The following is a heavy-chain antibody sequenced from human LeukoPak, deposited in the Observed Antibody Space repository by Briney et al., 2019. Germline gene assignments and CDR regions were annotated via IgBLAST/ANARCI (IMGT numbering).Heavy chain of an antibody. J-gene: IGHJ3*02. CDR3: ARVRYRSDACDI. V-gene: IGHV3-7*01. CDR1: GFIFSNYW. D-gene: IGHD1-26*01. CDR2: IKQDGSEK. Sequence: GGSLRLSCAASGFIFSNYWMSWVRQAPGKGLEWVAHIKQDGSEKHYVDSVKGRFTISRDNAKNSLYLQMNSLRVEDTAVYFCARVRYRSDACDIWGQGTMVTVSS.